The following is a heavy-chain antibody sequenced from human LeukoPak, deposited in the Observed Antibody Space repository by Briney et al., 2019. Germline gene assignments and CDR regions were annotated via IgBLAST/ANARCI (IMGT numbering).Heavy chain of an antibody. CDR3: TRGRAAGD. CDR2: VSLDSGDT. V-gene: IGHV1-8*01. D-gene: IGHD6-19*01. CDR1: GYTFTNND. Sequence: ASVKVSCKASGYTFTNNDINWVRQATGQGIEWMGWVSLDSGDTGYAPNFRGRVTMTTDTSINTAYMELTSLTSEHTAIYYCTRGRAAGDWGQGTLVTVSS. J-gene: IGHJ4*02.